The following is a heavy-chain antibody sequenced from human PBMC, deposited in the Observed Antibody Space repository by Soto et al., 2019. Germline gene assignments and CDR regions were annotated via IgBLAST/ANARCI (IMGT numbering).Heavy chain of an antibody. CDR2: IYYSGST. CDR1: GDSISSSTYF. Sequence: PSETLSLTCTVSGDSISSSTYFWGWVRQPPGKGLEWIGSIYYSGSTYYNPSLKSRVTISVDTSKNHFSLKLSFVTAADTAVYYCARHLGEGYFDYWGQGTLVTVSS. V-gene: IGHV4-39*01. CDR3: ARHLGEGYFDY. J-gene: IGHJ4*02.